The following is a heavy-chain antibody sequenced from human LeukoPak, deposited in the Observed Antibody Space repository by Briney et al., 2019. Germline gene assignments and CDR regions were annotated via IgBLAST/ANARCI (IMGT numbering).Heavy chain of an antibody. D-gene: IGHD2-21*02. CDR1: GFTSTYYG. V-gene: IGHV3-30*02. Sequence: PGGSLRLSCGASGFTSTYYGMHWVRRAPGKGLEWVAFVRSDGSDKYYADSVKGRFTFSRDNSKNTVYLQMNSLRPEDTAVYYCVRDRDWAFDYWGQGSLVTVSS. CDR2: VRSDGSDK. CDR3: VRDRDWAFDY. J-gene: IGHJ4*02.